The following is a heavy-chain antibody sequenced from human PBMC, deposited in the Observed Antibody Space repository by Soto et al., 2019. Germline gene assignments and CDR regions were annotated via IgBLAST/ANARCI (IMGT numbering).Heavy chain of an antibody. J-gene: IGHJ6*02. CDR2: ISNTGNS. Sequence: SETLSLTCTVSGDSLSNFYWNWIRQPPGKGLEWIGCISNTGNSYSIPSLGSRVTISMDTSRAQFSLKLTSVTAADTATYCRARAPHGGCSDGVYYGYALDVWGQGTPVTVSS. CDR3: ARAPHGGCSDGVYYGYALDV. CDR1: GDSLSNFY. V-gene: IGHV4-59*01. D-gene: IGHD2-15*01.